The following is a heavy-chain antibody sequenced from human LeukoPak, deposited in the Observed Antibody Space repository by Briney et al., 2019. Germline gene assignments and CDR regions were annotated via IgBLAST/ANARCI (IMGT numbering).Heavy chain of an antibody. J-gene: IGHJ4*02. Sequence: TSETLSLTCTVSGGSISSSSYYWGWIRQPPGKGLEWIGSIYYSGSTYYNPSLRSRVTISVDTSKNQFSLKLSSVTAAGTAVYYCARPALWFGESYYFDYWGQGTLVTVSS. CDR1: GGSISSSSYY. CDR2: IYYSGST. V-gene: IGHV4-39*01. CDR3: ARPALWFGESYYFDY. D-gene: IGHD3-10*01.